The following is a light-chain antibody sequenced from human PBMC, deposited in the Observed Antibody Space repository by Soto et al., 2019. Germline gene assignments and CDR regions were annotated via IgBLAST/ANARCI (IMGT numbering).Light chain of an antibody. Sequence: EFVLTQSPATLSLSPGERATLSCRASQGIASSLAWYQQIPGQAPRLLIYAASNRATGIPARFSGSGSGTDFTLTISSLEPEDFVFYYCQQRSNWPPGPFGQGTKVDI. J-gene: IGKJ1*01. V-gene: IGKV3-11*01. CDR3: QQRSNWPPGP. CDR1: QGIASS. CDR2: AAS.